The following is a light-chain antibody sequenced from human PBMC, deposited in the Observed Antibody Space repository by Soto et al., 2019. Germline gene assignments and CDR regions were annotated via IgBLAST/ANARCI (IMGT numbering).Light chain of an antibody. CDR3: CSYAGSSTPYV. V-gene: IGLV2-23*01. Sequence: QSALTQPASVSGSPGQSITISCTGTSSDVGSYNLVSWYQQHPGKAPKLMIYEGSKRPSGVSNRFSGSKSGNTASLTISALQAEDEADYYCCSYAGSSTPYVFGTGTKVXVL. J-gene: IGLJ1*01. CDR1: SSDVGSYNL. CDR2: EGS.